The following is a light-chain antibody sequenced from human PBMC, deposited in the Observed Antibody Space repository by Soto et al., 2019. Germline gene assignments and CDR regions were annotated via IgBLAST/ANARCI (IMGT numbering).Light chain of an antibody. CDR3: QQYNKGPPPT. J-gene: IGKJ5*01. V-gene: IGKV3-15*01. CDR1: QSVSIK. Sequence: VVLTHCPSTLSVSPGERATLSCRASQSVSIKLAWYQQKPGQAPRLLIYDTSARATGIPARFSGSGSGTEFTLTISSLQSEDFAGYYCQQYNKGPPPTFGQGTRLEIK. CDR2: DTS.